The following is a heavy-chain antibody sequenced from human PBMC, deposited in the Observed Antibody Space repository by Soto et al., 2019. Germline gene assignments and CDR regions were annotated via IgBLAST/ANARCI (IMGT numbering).Heavy chain of an antibody. Sequence: EVQLVESGGGLVRRCGSLRLSCVASGFSFSAYSMNWVRQAPGKGLEWVSYISRDSDDIYYADSVQGRFTISRDNDKNLLHLQLNCLRDEDTAMYYCARYGSGSNLRDPFDHWGQGTLVTVSS. V-gene: IGHV3-48*02. CDR2: ISRDSDDI. J-gene: IGHJ4*02. CDR1: GFSFSAYS. CDR3: ARYGSGSNLRDPFDH. D-gene: IGHD3-10*01.